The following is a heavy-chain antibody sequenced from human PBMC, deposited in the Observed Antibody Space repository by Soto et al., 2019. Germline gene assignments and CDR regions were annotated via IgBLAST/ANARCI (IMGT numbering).Heavy chain of an antibody. Sequence: EVQLLESGGGLVQPGGSLRLSCAASGFTFSTYAMSWVRQPPGKGLEWVSIVSDGGSDAFYADSVKGRFAISRDNSKNTLYLQMNSLTAEDTAVYYCAKHFVNGEVDYWGQGTLVTVSS. CDR2: VSDGGSDA. CDR1: GFTFSTYA. J-gene: IGHJ4*02. V-gene: IGHV3-23*01. CDR3: AKHFVNGEVDY. D-gene: IGHD3-10*01.